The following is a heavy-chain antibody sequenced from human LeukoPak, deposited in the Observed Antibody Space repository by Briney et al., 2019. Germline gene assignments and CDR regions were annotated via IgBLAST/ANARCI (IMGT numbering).Heavy chain of an antibody. CDR1: GFTFSSYD. V-gene: IGHV3-33*01. J-gene: IGHJ4*02. CDR3: ARDRSGTFDY. D-gene: IGHD2-15*01. CDR2: IWYDGSNK. Sequence: GRSLRLSCAASGFTFSSYDMHWVRQAPGKGLEWVALIWYDGSNKYYADSVKGRFTTSRDNSRNTLYLQMNSLRAEDTAVYYCARDRSGTFDYWGQGTLVTVSS.